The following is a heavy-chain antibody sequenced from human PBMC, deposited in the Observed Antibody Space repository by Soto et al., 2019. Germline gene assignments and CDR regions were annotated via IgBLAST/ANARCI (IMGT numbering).Heavy chain of an antibody. CDR2: INPNSGGT. V-gene: IGHV1-2*04. CDR1: GYTFTGYY. D-gene: IGHD6-19*01. Sequence: ASVKVSCKASGYTFTGYYMHWVRQAPGQGLEWMGWINPNSGGTNYAQKFQGWVTMTRDTSISTAYMELNSLRAEDTAVYYCAKGVVPLAVAGSYVWGQGTTVTVSS. CDR3: AKGVVPLAVAGSYV. J-gene: IGHJ6*02.